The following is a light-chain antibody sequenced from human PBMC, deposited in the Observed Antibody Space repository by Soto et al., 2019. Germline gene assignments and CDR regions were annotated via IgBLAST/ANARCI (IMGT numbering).Light chain of an antibody. CDR2: GAS. J-gene: IGKJ1*01. CDR1: QSVSGN. V-gene: IGKV3-15*01. Sequence: EIVMTQSPATLSVSPGERATLSCRASQSVSGNLAWYQQKPGQAPRLLIYGASTGATGIPARFSGSGSGTEFTLTISSLQSEDFAYYYYQQYNNWPPTFGQGTKVEIK. CDR3: QQYNNWPPT.